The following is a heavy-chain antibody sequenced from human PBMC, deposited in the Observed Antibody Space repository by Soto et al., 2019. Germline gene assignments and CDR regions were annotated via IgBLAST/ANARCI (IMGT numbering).Heavy chain of an antibody. CDR2: IIPILNIT. V-gene: IGHV1-69*02. CDR3: ARALTGFEY. D-gene: IGHD3-9*01. J-gene: IGHJ4*02. Sequence: QVQLVQSGAEVKKPGSSVKVSCKASGGTFSSYTINWVRQAPGQGLEWMGRIIPILNITNYAQKFQGRVTITADKSTTTAYMELSSLRSEDTAVYYCARALTGFEYWGQGTLITVSS. CDR1: GGTFSSYT.